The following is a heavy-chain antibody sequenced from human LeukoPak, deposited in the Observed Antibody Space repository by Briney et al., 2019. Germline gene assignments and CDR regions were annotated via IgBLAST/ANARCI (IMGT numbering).Heavy chain of an antibody. CDR1: GFTFSSYA. J-gene: IGHJ6*02. V-gene: IGHV3-23*01. D-gene: IGHD3-22*01. Sequence: PGGSLRLSCAASGFTFSSYAMSWVRQAPGKGLEWVSAISGSGGSTYYADSVKGRFTISRDNSKNTLYLQMNSLRAEDTAVYYCAKGPGGRITMIRLQYYYGMDVWGQGTTVTVSS. CDR3: AKGPGGRITMIRLQYYYGMDV. CDR2: ISGSGGST.